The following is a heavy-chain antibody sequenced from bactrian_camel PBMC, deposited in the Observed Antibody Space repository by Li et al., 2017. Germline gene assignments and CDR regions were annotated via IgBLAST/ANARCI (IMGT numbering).Heavy chain of an antibody. J-gene: IGHJ4*01. CDR2: IYTDGGST. CDR1: GYTDSTYC. V-gene: IGHV3S1*01. Sequence: HVQLVESGGGSVQPGGSLTLSCEVSGYTDSTYCVGWFRQAPGAEREGVAVIYTDGGSTYYADSVKGRFTASQDNAKNTVYLQMNNLKPEDTAVYFCAADQVEWPRMARREEVDLCFGRHGVRKVLGARGQGTQVTVS. D-gene: IGHD1*01.